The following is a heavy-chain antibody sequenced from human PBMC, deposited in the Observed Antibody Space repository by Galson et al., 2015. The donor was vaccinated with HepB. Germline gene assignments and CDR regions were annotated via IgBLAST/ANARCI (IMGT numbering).Heavy chain of an antibody. CDR3: ARNPRGGDYPYYYYGMDV. J-gene: IGHJ6*02. CDR2: INPNSGGT. V-gene: IGHV1-2*06. CDR1: GYTFTGYY. Sequence: SVKVSCKASGYTFTGYYMHWVRQAPGQGLEWMGRINPNSGGTNYAQKFQGRVTMTRDTSISTAYMELSRLRSDDTAVYYCARNPRGGDYPYYYYGMDVWGQGTTVTVSS. D-gene: IGHD4-17*01.